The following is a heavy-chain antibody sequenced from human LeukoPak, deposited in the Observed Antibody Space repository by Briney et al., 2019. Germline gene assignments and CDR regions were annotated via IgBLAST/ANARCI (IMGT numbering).Heavy chain of an antibody. V-gene: IGHV4-59*08. Sequence: SETLSLTCTVSGGSISSYYWSWIREPPGKGLQWIGYIYYSGITNYNPSLKSRVTISVDTSKNQFSLKLTSVTAADTAVYYCARSHIVVVFDYWGQGTLVTVSS. CDR3: ARSHIVVVFDY. J-gene: IGHJ4*02. D-gene: IGHD2-21*01. CDR1: GGSISSYY. CDR2: IYYSGIT.